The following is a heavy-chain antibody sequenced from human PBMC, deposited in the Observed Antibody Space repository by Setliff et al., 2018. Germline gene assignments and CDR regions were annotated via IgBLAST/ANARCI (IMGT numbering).Heavy chain of an antibody. Sequence: ASVKVSCKASGYTFSDYGITWVRQAPGQGLEWMGWISAYTGNTNYAQKLQGRVTMTTDSSTNTAYLEMNSLKSDDTAVYYCVIPFCAGATCPPSWGQGTLVTVSS. J-gene: IGHJ4*02. CDR2: ISAYTGNT. CDR3: VIPFCAGATCPPS. D-gene: IGHD2-21*01. CDR1: GYTFSDYG. V-gene: IGHV1-18*01.